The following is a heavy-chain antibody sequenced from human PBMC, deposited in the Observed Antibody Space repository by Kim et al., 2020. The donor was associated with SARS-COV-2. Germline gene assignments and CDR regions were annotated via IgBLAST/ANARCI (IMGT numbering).Heavy chain of an antibody. V-gene: IGHV7-4-1*02. J-gene: IGHJ6*02. CDR3: AREYCSGGSCYYNYYGMGV. CDR2: INTNTGNP. CDR1: GYTFTSYV. Sequence: ASVKVSCKASGYTFTSYVMNWVRQAPGQGLEWMGWINTNTGNPTYAQGFTGRFVFSLDTSVSTAYLQISSLKAEDTAVYYCAREYCSGGSCYYNYYGMGVWGQGAPVTVSS. D-gene: IGHD2-15*01.